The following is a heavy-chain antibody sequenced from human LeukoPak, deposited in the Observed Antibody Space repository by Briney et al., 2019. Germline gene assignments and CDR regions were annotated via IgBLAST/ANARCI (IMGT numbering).Heavy chain of an antibody. CDR2: IYNRGST. CDR1: GGSISSDY. CDR3: ARGDYYFDY. J-gene: IGHJ4*02. Sequence: PSETLSLTCTVSGGSISSDYWNWIRQSPGKGLEWIGYIYNRGSTKYNPSLKSRVTISVDTSKKQFSLKLSSVTAADTAVYYCARGDYYFDYWGQGTLVTVSS. V-gene: IGHV4-59*01. D-gene: IGHD3-3*01.